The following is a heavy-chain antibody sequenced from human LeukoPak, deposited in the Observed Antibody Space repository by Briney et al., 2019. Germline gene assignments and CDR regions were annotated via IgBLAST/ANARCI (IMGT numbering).Heavy chain of an antibody. V-gene: IGHV1-69*04. Sequence: ASVKVSCKASGGTFSSYAISWVRQAPGQGLEWMGRIIPNLGIANYAQKFQGRVTITADKSTSTAYMELSSLRSEDTAVYYCAREMSLGLLWTNFDYWGQGTLVTVSS. D-gene: IGHD2-2*01. CDR3: AREMSLGLLWTNFDY. CDR1: GGTFSSYA. CDR2: IIPNLGIA. J-gene: IGHJ4*02.